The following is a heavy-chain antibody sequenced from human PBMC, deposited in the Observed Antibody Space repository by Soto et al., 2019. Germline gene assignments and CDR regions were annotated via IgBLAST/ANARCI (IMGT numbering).Heavy chain of an antibody. CDR2: IYYSGST. J-gene: IGHJ4*02. Sequence: SETLSLTCTVSGGSISSSSYYWGWIRQPPGKGLEWIGSIYYSGSTYYNPSLKSRVTISVDTSKNQFSLKLSSVTAADTAVYYCARTPQARGLRGYFDYWGQGTLVTVSS. CDR1: GGSISSSSYY. V-gene: IGHV4-39*01. D-gene: IGHD4-17*01. CDR3: ARTPQARGLRGYFDY.